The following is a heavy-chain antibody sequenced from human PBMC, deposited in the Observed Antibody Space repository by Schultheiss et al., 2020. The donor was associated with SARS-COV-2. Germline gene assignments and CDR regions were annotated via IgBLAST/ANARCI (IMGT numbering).Heavy chain of an antibody. CDR1: GFTFSNAW. CDR2: IKSKTDGGTT. V-gene: IGHV3-15*07. D-gene: IGHD3-10*01. J-gene: IGHJ4*02. CDR3: AKDLWFGEVVALFDY. Sequence: GGSLRLSCAASGFTFSNAWMNWVRQAPGKGLEWVGRIKSKTDGGTTDYATPVKGRFTISRDNSKNTLYLQMNSLRAEDTAVYYCAKDLWFGEVVALFDYWGQGTLVTVSS.